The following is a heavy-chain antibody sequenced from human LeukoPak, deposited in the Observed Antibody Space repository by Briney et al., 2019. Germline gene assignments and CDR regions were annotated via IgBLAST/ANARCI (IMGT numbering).Heavy chain of an antibody. J-gene: IGHJ4*02. Sequence: QPGGSLRLSCAASGFTFSSYAMSWVRQAPGKGLEWVSAISGSGGSTYYADSVKGRFTISRDNSKNTLYLQMNSLRAEDTAVYYCARDPSIPVAGTYWGQGTLVTVSS. CDR2: ISGSGGST. CDR1: GFTFSSYA. D-gene: IGHD6-19*01. V-gene: IGHV3-23*01. CDR3: ARDPSIPVAGTY.